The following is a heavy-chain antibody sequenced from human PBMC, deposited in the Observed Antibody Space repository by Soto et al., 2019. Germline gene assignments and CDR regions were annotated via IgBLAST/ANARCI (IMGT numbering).Heavy chain of an antibody. CDR3: AKGSHAAAGSGVDY. CDR1: GDTLTDYY. D-gene: IGHD6-13*01. CDR2: VNPSGGHT. J-gene: IGHJ4*02. Sequence: ASVKVSCKASGDTLTDYYIHWVRQAPGQGLEWMGTVNPSGGHTTYAQHFLGRVTMTRDTSTSTLYMELTSLRAEDTAVYYCAKGSHAAAGSGVDYWGQGTLVTVSS. V-gene: IGHV1-46*01.